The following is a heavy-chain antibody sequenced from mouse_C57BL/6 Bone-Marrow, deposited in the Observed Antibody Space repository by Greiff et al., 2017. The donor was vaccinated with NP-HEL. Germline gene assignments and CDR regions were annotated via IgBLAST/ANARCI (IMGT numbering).Heavy chain of an antibody. J-gene: IGHJ2*01. CDR2: ISDGGSYT. CDR3: ARESITTVVLDY. V-gene: IGHV5-4*01. D-gene: IGHD1-1*01. Sequence: EVQLVESGGGLVKPGGSLKLSCAASGFTFSSYAMSWVRQTPEKRLEWVATISDGGSYTYYPDNVKGRFTISRDNAKNNLYLQMSHLKSEDTAMYYCARESITTVVLDYWGQGTTLTVSS. CDR1: GFTFSSYA.